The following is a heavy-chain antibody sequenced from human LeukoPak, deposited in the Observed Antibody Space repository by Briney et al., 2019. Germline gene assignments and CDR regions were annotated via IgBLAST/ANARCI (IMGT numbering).Heavy chain of an antibody. V-gene: IGHV4-4*02. CDR1: GGSIRSSNW. D-gene: IGHD3-22*01. CDR3: ATETYYDSSGPHFDY. Sequence: SGTLSLTCAVSGGSIRSSNWWSGVRPPPGKGLEWIGEIYHTGNTNYNPSLKSRVTISVDKSKNQFSLKLSSVTAADTAVYYCATETYYDSSGPHFDYWGQGTLVTVSS. CDR2: IYHTGNT. J-gene: IGHJ4*02.